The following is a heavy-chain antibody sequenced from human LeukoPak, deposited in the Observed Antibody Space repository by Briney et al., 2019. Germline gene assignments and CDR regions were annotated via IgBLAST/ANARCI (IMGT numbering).Heavy chain of an antibody. D-gene: IGHD3-9*01. CDR1: GDSISSDGYA. V-gene: IGHV4-61*02. J-gene: IGHJ4*02. CDR2: IYTSGST. CDR3: ARASYSYDINGWVPFDY. Sequence: SETLSLTCAVSGDSISSDGYAWNWIRQPAGKGLEWIGRIYTSGSTNYNPSLKSRVTISGDTSKNQFSLRLSSVTAADTAVYYCARASYSYDINGWVPFDYWGQGTLVTVSS.